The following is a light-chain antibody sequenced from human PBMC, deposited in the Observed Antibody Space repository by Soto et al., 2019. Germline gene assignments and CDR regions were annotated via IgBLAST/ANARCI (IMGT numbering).Light chain of an antibody. V-gene: IGKV3-15*01. J-gene: IGKJ3*01. CDR2: YAS. CDR3: QHYNNCHPVAN. Sequence: DIVMTQSPATLSVSPGERATLSCRASLTVSNNLAWYQQEPGQAPRLLIYYASTRATGIPDRFSGSGSVKDSTLTISSVDSEDVAVYHCQHYNNCHPVANFGPGNRV. CDR1: LTVSNN.